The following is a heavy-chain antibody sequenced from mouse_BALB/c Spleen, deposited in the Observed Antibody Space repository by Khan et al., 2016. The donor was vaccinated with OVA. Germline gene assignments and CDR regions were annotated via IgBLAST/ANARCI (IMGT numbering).Heavy chain of an antibody. J-gene: IGHJ4*01. Sequence: VQLQQSGAELVKPGASVKLSCTASGFNIKDTYIHWMKQRPEQGLEWIGRIDPATENLKYDPKFQGKATVTADTSSNTAYLHLSSLTSEDTAAYSCSRTAIHYYGSFAMDYWGRGTSVTVSS. D-gene: IGHD1-2*01. V-gene: IGHV14-3*02. CDR3: SRTAIHYYGSFAMDY. CDR2: IDPATENL. CDR1: GFNIKDTY.